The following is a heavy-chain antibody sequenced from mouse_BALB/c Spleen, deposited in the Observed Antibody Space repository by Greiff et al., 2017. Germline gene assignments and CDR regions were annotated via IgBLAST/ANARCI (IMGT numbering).Heavy chain of an antibody. Sequence: EVKLMESGPGLVKPSQSLSLTCTVTGYSITSDYAWNWIRQFPGNKLEWMGYISYSGSTSYNPSLKSRISITRDTSKNQFFLQLNSVTTEDTATYYCAREGELGTSYWGQGTLVTVSA. J-gene: IGHJ3*01. CDR2: ISYSGST. D-gene: IGHD4-1*01. CDR3: AREGELGTSY. V-gene: IGHV3-2*02. CDR1: GYSITSDYA.